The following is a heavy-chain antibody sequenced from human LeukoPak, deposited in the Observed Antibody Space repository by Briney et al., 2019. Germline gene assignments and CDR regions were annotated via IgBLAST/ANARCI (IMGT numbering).Heavy chain of an antibody. V-gene: IGHV3-23*01. J-gene: IGHJ4*02. D-gene: IGHD4-17*01. Sequence: GGSLRLSCAATGFTFSSYAMSWVRQAPGKGLEWVSAISGSGGSTYYADSVEGRFTISRDNSKNTLYLQMNSLRAEDTAVYYCAKEDPRDDYGDYGDYWGQGTLVTVSS. CDR1: GFTFSSYA. CDR3: AKEDPRDDYGDYGDY. CDR2: ISGSGGST.